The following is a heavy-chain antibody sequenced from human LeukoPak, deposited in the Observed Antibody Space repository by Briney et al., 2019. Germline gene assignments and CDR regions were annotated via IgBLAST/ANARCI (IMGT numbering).Heavy chain of an antibody. CDR3: TTALDFDWTIFDY. J-gene: IGHJ4*02. CDR1: GFTFSGSA. V-gene: IGHV3-73*01. Sequence: GGSLKLSCAASGFTFSGSAMHWVRQASGKGLEWVGLIRSKANSYATAYAASVKGRFTISRDDSKNTAYLQMNSLKTEDTAVCYCTTALDFDWTIFDYWGQGTLVTVSS. D-gene: IGHD3-9*01. CDR2: IRSKANSYAT.